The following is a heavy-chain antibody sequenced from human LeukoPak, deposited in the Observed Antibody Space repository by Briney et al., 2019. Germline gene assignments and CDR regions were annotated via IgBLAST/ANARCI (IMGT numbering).Heavy chain of an antibody. J-gene: IGHJ4*02. CDR3: ARDVRVRGVRGGYYDY. CDR2: ISAYNGNT. D-gene: IGHD3-10*01. V-gene: IGHV1-18*01. Sequence: ASVKVSCKASGYTFTSYGISWVRQAPGQGLEWMGWISAYNGNTNYAQKLQGRVTMTTDTSTSTAYMALRSLRSDDTAVYYCARDVRVRGVRGGYYDYWGQGTLVTVSS. CDR1: GYTFTSYG.